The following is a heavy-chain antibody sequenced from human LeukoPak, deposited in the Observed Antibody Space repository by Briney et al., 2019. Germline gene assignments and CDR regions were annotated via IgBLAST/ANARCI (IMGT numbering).Heavy chain of an antibody. Sequence: GRSLRLSYAASGFTFDDYAMHWVRQAPGKGLEWVSGISWNSGSIGYADSVKGRFTISRDNAKNSLYLQMNSLRAEDTALYYCARELFVVVPAAIGGSGTNFDYWGQGTLVTVSS. CDR1: GFTFDDYA. CDR3: ARELFVVVPAAIGGSGTNFDY. J-gene: IGHJ4*02. CDR2: ISWNSGSI. D-gene: IGHD2-2*01. V-gene: IGHV3-9*01.